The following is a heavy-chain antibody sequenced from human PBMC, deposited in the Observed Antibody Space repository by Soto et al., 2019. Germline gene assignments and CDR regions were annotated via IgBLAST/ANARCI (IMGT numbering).Heavy chain of an antibody. CDR2: MNPNSGNT. V-gene: IGHV1-8*02. Sequence: GASVKVSCKASGGTFSSCTISWVRQAPGQGLEWMGWMNPNSGNTGYAQKFQGRVTMTRNNSISTAYMELSSLRSEDTAVYYCARGRTAAPSYYYYYMDVWGKGTTVTVSS. J-gene: IGHJ6*03. CDR3: ARGRTAAPSYYYYYMDV. D-gene: IGHD6-13*01. CDR1: GGTFSSCT.